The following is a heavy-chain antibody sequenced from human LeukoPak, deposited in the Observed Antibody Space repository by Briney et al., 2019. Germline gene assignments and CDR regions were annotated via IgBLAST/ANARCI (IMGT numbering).Heavy chain of an antibody. CDR3: ARQDSYGSYYFDY. J-gene: IGHJ4*02. CDR1: GGSISSYY. D-gene: IGHD5-18*01. V-gene: IGHV4-59*08. Sequence: SETLSLTCTVSGGSISSYYWSWIRQPPGKGLEWIGYIYYSGSTNYNPSLKSRVTISVDTSKNRFSLKLSSVTAADTAVYYCARQDSYGSYYFDYWGQGTLVTVSS. CDR2: IYYSGST.